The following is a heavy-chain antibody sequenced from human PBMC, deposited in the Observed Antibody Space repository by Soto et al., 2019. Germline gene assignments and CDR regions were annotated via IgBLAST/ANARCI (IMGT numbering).Heavy chain of an antibody. J-gene: IGHJ3*02. CDR3: ARRLSGSYFQDAFDI. CDR2: IYYSGST. D-gene: IGHD1-26*01. Sequence: QLQLQESGPGLVKPSETLSLTCTVSGGSISSSSYYWGWIRQPPGKGLEWIGSIYYSGSTYYNPSLKGRVTISVDTSKNQFSLKLSSVTAADTAVYYCARRLSGSYFQDAFDIWGQGTMVTVSS. V-gene: IGHV4-39*01. CDR1: GGSISSSSYY.